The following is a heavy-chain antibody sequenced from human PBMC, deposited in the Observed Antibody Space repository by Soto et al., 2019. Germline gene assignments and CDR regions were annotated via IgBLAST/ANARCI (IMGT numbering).Heavy chain of an antibody. CDR3: ARLHPMIGNNWFDP. CDR2: IYYSGST. V-gene: IGHV4-59*01. J-gene: IGHJ5*02. Sequence: SETLSLTCTVSGGSISSYYWSWIRQPPGKGLEWIGYIYYSGSTNYNPSLKSRVTISVDTSKNQFPLKLSSVTAADTAVYYCARLHPMIGNNWFDPWGQGTLVTVSS. D-gene: IGHD3-10*02. CDR1: GGSISSYY.